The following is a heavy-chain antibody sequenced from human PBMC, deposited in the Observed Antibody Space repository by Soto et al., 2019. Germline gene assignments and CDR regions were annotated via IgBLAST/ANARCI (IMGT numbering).Heavy chain of an antibody. V-gene: IGHV1-69*06. CDR3: ARFDAGAYSSSWSGYYYYGMAV. CDR1: GGTFSSYA. J-gene: IGHJ6*02. D-gene: IGHD6-13*01. Sequence: SVKVSCKASGGTFSSYAISWVRQAPGQGLEWMGGIIPIFGTANYAQKFQGRVTITADKSTSTAYMELSSLRSEDTAVYYCARFDAGAYSSSWSGYYYYGMAVWGQGTTVTVSS. CDR2: IIPIFGTA.